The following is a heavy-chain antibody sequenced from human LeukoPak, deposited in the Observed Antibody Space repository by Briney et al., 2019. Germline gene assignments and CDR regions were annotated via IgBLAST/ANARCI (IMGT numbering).Heavy chain of an antibody. Sequence: GGSLRLSCETSGFIFSNCWMTWVRQAPGKGLEWVANIKTDGSEKYADSVKGRFTISRDNAKNSLYLQMNSLRAEDTALYYCAKDRAITMVALGDYGMDVWGQGTTVTVSS. J-gene: IGHJ6*02. D-gene: IGHD3-10*01. CDR1: GFIFSNCW. CDR2: IKTDGSE. CDR3: AKDRAITMVALGDYGMDV. V-gene: IGHV3-7*01.